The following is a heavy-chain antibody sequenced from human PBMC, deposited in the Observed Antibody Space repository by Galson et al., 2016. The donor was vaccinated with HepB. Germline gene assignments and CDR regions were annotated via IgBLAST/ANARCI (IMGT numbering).Heavy chain of an antibody. Sequence: SETLSLTCAVSGGSFSGYYWSWIRQPPGKGLEWIGEINHSGSTNYNPSLKSRVTISVDTSKNQFSLKLSSVTAADTAVYYCARDMRRDYYYYGMDVWGQGTTVTASS. D-gene: IGHD3-16*01. V-gene: IGHV4-34*01. J-gene: IGHJ6*02. CDR2: INHSGST. CDR3: ARDMRRDYYYYGMDV. CDR1: GGSFSGYY.